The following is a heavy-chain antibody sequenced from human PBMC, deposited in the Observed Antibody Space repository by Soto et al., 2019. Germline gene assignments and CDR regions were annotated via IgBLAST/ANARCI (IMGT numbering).Heavy chain of an antibody. V-gene: IGHV3-74*01. CDR3: ARDHYGDYGDFDY. J-gene: IGHJ4*02. D-gene: IGHD4-17*01. CDR1: GFTFSSYW. CDR2: INSDGSST. Sequence: EVQLVESGGGLVQPGGSLRLSCAASGFTFSSYWMHWVRQAPGKGLVWVSRINSDGSSTSYADSVKGRFTISRDNAKNTLYLQMNSLRAEDTAVDYCARDHYGDYGDFDYWGQGTLVTVSS.